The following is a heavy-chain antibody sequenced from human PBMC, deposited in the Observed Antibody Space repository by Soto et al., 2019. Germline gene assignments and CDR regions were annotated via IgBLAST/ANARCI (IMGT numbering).Heavy chain of an antibody. D-gene: IGHD1-1*01. CDR3: ARATGTLRSRNCDY. CDR1: GGSISTVGHY. V-gene: IGHV4-31*03. Sequence: SETLSLTCSVSGGSISTVGHYWTWIRQPPGKGLEWIGSIYHTGSTYYSKSLRSRLTMSVDTSKSQFSLRLSSVTAAGTAVYYCARATGTLRSRNCDYWGQGSLVTVSS. CDR2: IYHTGST. J-gene: IGHJ4*02.